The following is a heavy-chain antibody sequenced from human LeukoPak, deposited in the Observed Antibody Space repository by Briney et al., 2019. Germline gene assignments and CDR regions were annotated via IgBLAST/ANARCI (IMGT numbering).Heavy chain of an antibody. CDR3: AKAPYHIVVVPAAFESWFDP. J-gene: IGHJ5*02. D-gene: IGHD2-2*01. CDR1: GFILSTFG. Sequence: GGSLRLSCAASGFILSTFGMHWVRQAPGKGLEWVALIWYDGSNKYHADSVKGRFTISRDNSKNTLYLQMNSLRAEDTAVYYGAKAPYHIVVVPAAFESWFDPWGQGTLVTVSS. CDR2: IWYDGSNK. V-gene: IGHV3-33*03.